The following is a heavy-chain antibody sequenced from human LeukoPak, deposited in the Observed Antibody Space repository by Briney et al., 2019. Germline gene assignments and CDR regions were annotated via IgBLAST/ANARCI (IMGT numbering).Heavy chain of an antibody. Sequence: ASVKVSCKASGYTFTSYGISWVRQAPGQGLEWMGCISAYTGNTNYAQKLQGRVTMTTDTSTSTAYMELRSLRPDDTAVYYCAVGYSSGWYYNYFDYWGQGTLVTVSS. CDR2: ISAYTGNT. D-gene: IGHD6-19*01. CDR1: GYTFTSYG. CDR3: AVGYSSGWYYNYFDY. V-gene: IGHV1-18*01. J-gene: IGHJ4*02.